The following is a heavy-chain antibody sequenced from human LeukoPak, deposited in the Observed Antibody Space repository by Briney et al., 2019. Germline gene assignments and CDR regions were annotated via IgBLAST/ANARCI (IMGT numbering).Heavy chain of an antibody. CDR1: GXSXXSNSYX. CDR2: IYYSGNT. J-gene: IGHJ4*02. CDR3: ARLLYCSGGSCYYWDY. Sequence: LSLTXXXSGXSXXSNSYXWGWVRQPPGRGVEWIGTIYYSGNTYYNPSLKSRVTISVDTSKNQFSLKLTSVTAADTAVYYCARLLYCSGGSCYYWDYWGQGTLVAVSS. V-gene: IGHV4-39*01. D-gene: IGHD2-15*01.